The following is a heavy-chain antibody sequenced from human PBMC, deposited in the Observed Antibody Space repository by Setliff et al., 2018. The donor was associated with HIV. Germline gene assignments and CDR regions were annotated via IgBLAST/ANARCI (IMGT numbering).Heavy chain of an antibody. J-gene: IGHJ3*02. D-gene: IGHD3-10*02. CDR2: IRNKANSFTI. Sequence: PGESLKISCAASGFTLSDHYMDWVRQAPGKGLEWVGRIRNKANSFTIEYAASVRGRFTISKDGSKNFLFLQMTSLRDEDTAVYYCAKVLLFGVDVFDIWGQGTMVTVSS. CDR3: AKVLLFGVDVFDI. V-gene: IGHV3-72*01. CDR1: GFTLSDHY.